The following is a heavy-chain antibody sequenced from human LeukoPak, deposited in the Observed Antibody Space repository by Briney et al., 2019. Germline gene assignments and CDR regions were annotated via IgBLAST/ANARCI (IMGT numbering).Heavy chain of an antibody. D-gene: IGHD3-22*01. J-gene: IGHJ4*02. Sequence: PGGSLRLSCAASGFTFSSYATSWVRQAPGRGLEWVSAISGSGGSTYYADSVKGRFTISRDNSKNTLYLQMNSLRAEDTAVYYCAKDIRPMIVVVITGIDYWGQGTLVTVSS. CDR3: AKDIRPMIVVVITGIDY. CDR1: GFTFSSYA. CDR2: ISGSGGST. V-gene: IGHV3-23*01.